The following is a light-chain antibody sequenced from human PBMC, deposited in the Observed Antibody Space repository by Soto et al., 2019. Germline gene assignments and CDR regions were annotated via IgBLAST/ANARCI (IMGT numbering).Light chain of an antibody. J-gene: IGLJ3*02. V-gene: IGLV2-11*01. CDR3: CSSAGTYTSV. CDR2: DVS. Sequence: QSALTQPRSVSGSPGQSVTISCTGTSSDVGGYNYVSWYQQHPGKAPKLMISDVSKRPSGVPDRFSGSKSGNTASLTISGLQAEDEADYYCCSSAGTYTSVFGGGPKLTVL. CDR1: SSDVGGYNY.